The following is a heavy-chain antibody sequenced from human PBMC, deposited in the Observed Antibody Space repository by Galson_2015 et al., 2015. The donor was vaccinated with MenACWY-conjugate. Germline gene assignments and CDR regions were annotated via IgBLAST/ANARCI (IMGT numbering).Heavy chain of an antibody. J-gene: IGHJ4*02. CDR1: GFTFSSYW. V-gene: IGHV3-7*03. Sequence: SLRLSCAVSGFTFSSYWMSWVRQAPGKGLEWAANIKQDGREKNYVDSVKGRFTISRDNADNSVYLQMDSLRVEDTAVYYCARDTRGHFDYWGQGTLVTFSS. CDR3: ARDTRGHFDY. CDR2: IKQDGREK.